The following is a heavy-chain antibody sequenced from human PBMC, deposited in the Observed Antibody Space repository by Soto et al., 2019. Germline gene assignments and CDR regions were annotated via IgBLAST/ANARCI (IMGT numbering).Heavy chain of an antibody. CDR2: IYYSGST. Sequence: SETLSLTCTVSGGSISSSSYYWGWIRQPPGKGLEWIGSIYYSGSTYYNPSLKSRVTISVDTSKNQFSLKLSSVTAADTAVYYCARQGWLQDYWGQGTLVTVSS. D-gene: IGHD5-12*01. V-gene: IGHV4-39*01. CDR1: GGSISSSSYY. J-gene: IGHJ4*02. CDR3: ARQGWLQDY.